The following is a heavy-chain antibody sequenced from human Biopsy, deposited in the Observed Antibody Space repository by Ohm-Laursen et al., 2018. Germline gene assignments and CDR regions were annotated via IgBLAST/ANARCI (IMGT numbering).Heavy chain of an antibody. D-gene: IGHD3-22*01. CDR3: ARGVPHYDGSGFPLAGYWYFDL. CDR2: ISYSGTT. V-gene: IGHV4-31*01. Sequence: SQTLSLTCTVSGGSIGSGEYYWNWIRQHPGKGLEWIGLISYSGTTFYNPSLESLLTISIDTSKNHFSLNLRSVTAADTAVYYCARGVPHYDGSGFPLAGYWYFDLWGRGTLVTVSS. J-gene: IGHJ2*01. CDR1: GGSIGSGEYY.